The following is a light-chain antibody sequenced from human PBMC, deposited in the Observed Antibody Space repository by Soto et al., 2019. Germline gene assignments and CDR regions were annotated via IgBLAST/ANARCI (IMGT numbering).Light chain of an antibody. Sequence: EIVLTQSPGTLSLSPGERATLSCRASQSVSSTYIAWYQQNPGRAPRLLIYGASSRATGTPDRFSGSGSGTDSALTISRLEPEDFAVYFCQQYGRSPPFTFGQGTKVEIK. J-gene: IGKJ2*01. CDR2: GAS. V-gene: IGKV3-20*01. CDR1: QSVSSTY. CDR3: QQYGRSPPFT.